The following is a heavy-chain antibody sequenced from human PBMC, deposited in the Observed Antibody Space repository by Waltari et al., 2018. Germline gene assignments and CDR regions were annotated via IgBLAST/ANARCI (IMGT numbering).Heavy chain of an antibody. D-gene: IGHD2-15*01. J-gene: IGHJ4*02. Sequence: QLQLQESGPGLVKASETLSLTCTVSGDSISSSSYYWGWVRQPPGKGLEWIGHMYYSGITYCNPSLRSRVTISGDTSKSQFSLKLSSVTAADTSMYYCVRHARTTSGGKHFDHWGQGMLVTVSP. CDR1: GDSISSSSYY. CDR3: VRHARTTSGGKHFDH. CDR2: MYYSGIT. V-gene: IGHV4-39*01.